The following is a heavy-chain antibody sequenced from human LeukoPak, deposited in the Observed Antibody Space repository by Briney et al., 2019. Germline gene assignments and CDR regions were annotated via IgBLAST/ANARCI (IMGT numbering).Heavy chain of an antibody. D-gene: IGHD6-6*01. CDR1: GYTFTSYD. Sequence: GASVKVSCKASGYTFTSYDVNWVRQATGQGLEWMGWVNPNSGDTAYAQNFQVRVTMTRDTSINTACMELSSLRTEDTAVYYCARGAWTSSFDYWGQGTLVTVSS. J-gene: IGHJ4*02. V-gene: IGHV1-8*01. CDR3: ARGAWTSSFDY. CDR2: VNPNSGDT.